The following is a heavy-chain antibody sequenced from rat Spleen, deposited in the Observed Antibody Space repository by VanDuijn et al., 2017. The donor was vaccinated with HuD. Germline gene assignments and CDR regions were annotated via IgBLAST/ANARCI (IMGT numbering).Heavy chain of an antibody. Sequence: QVQLKESGPGLVQPSQTLSLICTVSGFSLISNSVHWVRQPPGKGLEWMGGIWGDGSTDYNSALKSRLSISRDTSKSQVFLKMNSLQTEDTAIYYCTRDDYRGWFAYWGQGTLVTVSS. J-gene: IGHJ3*01. D-gene: IGHD1-7*01. CDR2: IWGDGST. CDR1: GFSLISNS. CDR3: TRDDYRGWFAY. V-gene: IGHV2-1*01.